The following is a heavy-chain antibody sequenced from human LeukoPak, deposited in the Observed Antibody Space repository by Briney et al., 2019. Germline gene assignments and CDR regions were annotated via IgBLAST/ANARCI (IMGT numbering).Heavy chain of an antibody. V-gene: IGHV3-53*01. Sequence: GGSLRLSCAASGFTFSSNYMSWVRQAPGKGLEWVSVIYSGGSTYYSDSVKGRFTISRDNSKNTLYLQMNSLRAEDTAVYYCARKGDGYNFPYYYYGMDVWGLGTTVTVSS. CDR2: IYSGGST. D-gene: IGHD5-24*01. CDR3: ARKGDGYNFPYYYYGMDV. J-gene: IGHJ6*02. CDR1: GFTFSSNY.